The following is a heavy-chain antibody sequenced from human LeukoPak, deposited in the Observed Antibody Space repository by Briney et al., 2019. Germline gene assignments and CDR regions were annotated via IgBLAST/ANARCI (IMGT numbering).Heavy chain of an antibody. Sequence: ASVKVSCKASGYTFTGYYMHWVRQAPGQGLEWMGWINPNSGGTNYAQKFQGRVTMTRDTSISTAYMELSRLRSDDTAVYYCASHRSSGRKAYDESWGQGTLVTVSS. CDR3: ASHRSSGRKAYDES. V-gene: IGHV1-2*02. D-gene: IGHD1-26*01. J-gene: IGHJ5*02. CDR1: GYTFTGYY. CDR2: INPNSGGT.